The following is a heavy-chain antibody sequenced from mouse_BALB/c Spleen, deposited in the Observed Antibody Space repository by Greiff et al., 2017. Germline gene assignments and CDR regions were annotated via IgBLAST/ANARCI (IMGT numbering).Heavy chain of an antibody. Sequence: QVQLQQSGAELVKPGASVKLSCKASGYTFTSYYMYWVKQRPGKGLEWIGEINPSNGGTNFNEKFKSKATLTVDKSSSTAYMQLSSLTSEDSAVYYSTRSGDGYSWLAYWGQGTLVTVSA. CDR3: TRSGDGYSWLAY. V-gene: IGHV1S81*02. CDR1: GYTFTSYY. J-gene: IGHJ3*01. CDR2: INPSNGGT. D-gene: IGHD2-3*01.